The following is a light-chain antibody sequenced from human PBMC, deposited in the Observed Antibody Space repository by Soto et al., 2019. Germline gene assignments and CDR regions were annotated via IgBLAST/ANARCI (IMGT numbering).Light chain of an antibody. CDR3: QLYGSSPPIT. CDR1: QTVRNNY. V-gene: IGKV3-20*01. J-gene: IGKJ5*01. CDR2: DAS. Sequence: EFVLTQSPGTLSLSPGERATLSCRASQTVRNNYLAWYQQKPGQAPRLLIYDASSRATGIPDRFSGGGSGTDFTLTISRLEPEDFAVYYCQLYGSSPPITFGQGTRLEIK.